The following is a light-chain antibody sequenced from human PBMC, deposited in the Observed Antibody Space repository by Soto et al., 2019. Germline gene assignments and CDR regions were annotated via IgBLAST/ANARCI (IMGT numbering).Light chain of an antibody. CDR3: QQHGSSPPVT. CDR2: GAS. J-gene: IGKJ5*01. Sequence: EIVLTQSPGTLCLSPGERATLSCRASQSVSSSYLAWYQQIPGQAPRLLIYGASGRATGIPDRFSGSGSGTDFTLTISRLEPEDFAVYYCQQHGSSPPVTFGQGTRLEIK. V-gene: IGKV3-20*01. CDR1: QSVSSSY.